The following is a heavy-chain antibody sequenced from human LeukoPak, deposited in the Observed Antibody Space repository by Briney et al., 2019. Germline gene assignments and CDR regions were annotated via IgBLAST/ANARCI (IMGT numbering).Heavy chain of an antibody. J-gene: IGHJ3*02. Sequence: GGSLRLSCAASGFTFNSHWMSWVRQAPGEGLEWVAVIPRDGTDQYYADSVKGRLTISRDNSQSTLYLHMNSLSTEDTALYYCARAVPAPGTPENAFDIWGQGTMVTVSS. CDR1: GFTFNSHW. D-gene: IGHD6-13*01. CDR2: IPRDGTDQ. CDR3: ARAVPAPGTPENAFDI. V-gene: IGHV3-30*03.